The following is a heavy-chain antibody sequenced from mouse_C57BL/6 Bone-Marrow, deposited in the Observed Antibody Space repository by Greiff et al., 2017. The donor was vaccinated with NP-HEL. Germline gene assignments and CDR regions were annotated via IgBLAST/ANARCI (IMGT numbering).Heavy chain of an antibody. CDR1: GFTFSRYA. V-gene: IGHV5-9-1*02. Sequence: EVKLVESGEGLVKPGGSLKLSCAASGFTFSRYAMSWVRQTPEKRLEWVAYISSGGDYIYYADTVKGRFTISRDNARNTLYLQMSSLKSEDTAMYYCTRDDYGNGYWYFDVWGTGTTVTVSS. J-gene: IGHJ1*03. CDR2: ISSGGDYI. D-gene: IGHD2-1*01. CDR3: TRDDYGNGYWYFDV.